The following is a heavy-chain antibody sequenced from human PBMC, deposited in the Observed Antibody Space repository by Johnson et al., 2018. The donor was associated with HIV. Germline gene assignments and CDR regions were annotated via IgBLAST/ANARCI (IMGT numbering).Heavy chain of an antibody. CDR3: AKSSGPSGAFDI. CDR2: IAFDGSNK. V-gene: IGHV3-30*02. D-gene: IGHD6-25*01. J-gene: IGHJ3*02. Sequence: VQLVESGGGLVQPGGSLRLSCAASGFTFNKFAMHWVRQAPGQGLEWLAFIAFDGSNKYFGDSVEGRFTISRDNSKNTLYLQMNSLRAEDTAVYYCAKSSGPSGAFDIWGQGTMVTVSS. CDR1: GFTFNKFA.